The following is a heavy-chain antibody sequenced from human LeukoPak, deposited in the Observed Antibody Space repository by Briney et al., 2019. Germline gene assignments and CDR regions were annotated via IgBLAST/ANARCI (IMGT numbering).Heavy chain of an antibody. CDR2: IYSGGST. V-gene: IGHV3-53*01. J-gene: IGHJ4*02. D-gene: IGHD3-3*01. Sequence: HPGGSLRLSCAASGFTVSSNYMSWVRQAPGKGLEWVSVIYSGGSTYYADSVKGRFTISRDNSKNTLYLQMNSLRAEDTAVYYCAKDRGFATPNLEFDYWGQGTLVTVSS. CDR1: GFTVSSNY. CDR3: AKDRGFATPNLEFDY.